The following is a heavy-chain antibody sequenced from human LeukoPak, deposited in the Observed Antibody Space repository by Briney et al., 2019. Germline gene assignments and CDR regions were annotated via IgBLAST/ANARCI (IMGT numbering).Heavy chain of an antibody. CDR1: GFTFRTYA. CDR3: ARLGLRIETHSIPDY. D-gene: IGHD2-21*01. Sequence: GSLRLSCAASGFTFRTYAMSWVRQPPGKGLECIGYIHYSGSTNYVPSLKSRARISLDTSKNQFSLSLKSVTAADPDVYYCARLGLRIETHSIPDYWGLGTLVTVSS. V-gene: IGHV4-59*08. CDR2: IHYSGST. J-gene: IGHJ4*02.